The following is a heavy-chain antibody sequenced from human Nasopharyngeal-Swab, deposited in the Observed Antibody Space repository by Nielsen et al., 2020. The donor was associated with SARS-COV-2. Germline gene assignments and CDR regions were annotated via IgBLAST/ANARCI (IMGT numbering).Heavy chain of an antibody. Sequence: GESLKISCAASGFTFSSYWMHWVRQAPGKGLVWVSRINEDGSSTSYADSLKGRFTISRDNAKNTLYLQMSSLSAEDTAVYYCTRAGSFRHDYWGQGTLVTVSS. D-gene: IGHD6-13*01. CDR3: TRAGSFRHDY. V-gene: IGHV3-74*01. J-gene: IGHJ4*02. CDR1: GFTFSSYW. CDR2: INEDGSST.